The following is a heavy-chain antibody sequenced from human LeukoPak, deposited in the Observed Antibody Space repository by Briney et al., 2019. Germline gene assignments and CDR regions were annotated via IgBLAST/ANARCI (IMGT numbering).Heavy chain of an antibody. Sequence: GGSLRLSCAASGFAFSSYWMHWVRQAPGKGLVWVSRINSDGSSTSYADSVKGRFTISRDNAKNTLYLQMNSLRAEDTAVYYCVRMVRGVYYFDYWGQGTLVTVSS. CDR3: VRMVRGVYYFDY. J-gene: IGHJ4*02. CDR1: GFAFSSYW. V-gene: IGHV3-74*01. CDR2: INSDGSST. D-gene: IGHD3-10*01.